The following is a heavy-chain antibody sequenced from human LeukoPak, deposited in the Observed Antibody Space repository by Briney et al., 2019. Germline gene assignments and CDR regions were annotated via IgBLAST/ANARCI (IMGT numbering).Heavy chain of an antibody. J-gene: IGHJ4*02. CDR3: ARARYYYDSSGYSPAYYFDY. Sequence: ASVKVSCKASGYTFTSYAIHWVRQAPGQRLEWMGWISAGNGNTKYSQNFQGRVTFISNTSATTAFMELSSLRSEDAAVYYCARARYYYDSSGYSPAYYFDYWGQGTLVTVSS. V-gene: IGHV1-3*01. CDR2: ISAGNGNT. D-gene: IGHD3-22*01. CDR1: GYTFTSYA.